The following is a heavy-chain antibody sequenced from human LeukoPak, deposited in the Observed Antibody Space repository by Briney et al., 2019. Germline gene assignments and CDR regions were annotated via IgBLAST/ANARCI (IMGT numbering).Heavy chain of an antibody. D-gene: IGHD6-19*01. CDR1: GFTFSSYA. J-gene: IGHJ4*02. CDR2: ISGSGGST. CDR3: AKDSSRLRGFSRPYYFDY. Sequence: GGSLRLSCAASGFTFSSYAMSWVRQAPGKGLEGVSAISGSGGSTYYADSVKGRFTISRDNSKNTLYLQMNSLRAEDTAVYYCAKDSSRLRGFSRPYYFDYWGQGTLVTVSS. V-gene: IGHV3-23*01.